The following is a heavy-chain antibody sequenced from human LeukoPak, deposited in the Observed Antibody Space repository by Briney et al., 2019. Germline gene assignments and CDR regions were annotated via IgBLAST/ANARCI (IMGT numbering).Heavy chain of an antibody. V-gene: IGHV1-2*02. J-gene: IGHJ4*02. D-gene: IGHD4-17*01. CDR1: GYAFSAYY. CDR2: INPNSGGT. CDR3: ATPWEYGDYGSSFDY. Sequence: GASVKVSCKASGYAFSAYYMHWVRQAPGQGLEWMGWINPNSGGTNYAQKFQGRVTMTRDTSISTAYMELSRLRSDDTAVYYCATPWEYGDYGSSFDYWGQGTLVTVSS.